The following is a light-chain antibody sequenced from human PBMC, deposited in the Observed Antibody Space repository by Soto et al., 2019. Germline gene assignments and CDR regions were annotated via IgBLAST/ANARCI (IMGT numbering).Light chain of an antibody. CDR2: EVT. V-gene: IGLV2-23*02. Sequence: QSVLTQPASVSGSPGQSITISCTGSSSDVGSYNLVSWYQQHPNKAPKLLIYEVTNRPSGVSNRFSGSKSGNTASLTISGLQAEDEADYFCCSYAGSSTLIFGGGTKLTVL. CDR3: CSYAGSSTLI. CDR1: SSDVGSYNL. J-gene: IGLJ2*01.